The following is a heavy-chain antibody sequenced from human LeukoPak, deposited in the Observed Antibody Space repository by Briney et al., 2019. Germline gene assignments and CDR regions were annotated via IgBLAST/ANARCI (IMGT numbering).Heavy chain of an antibody. CDR3: ASRRSQWLDAFDT. D-gene: IGHD6-19*01. Sequence: GASVKVSCKASGYTFTGYYMHWVRQAPGQRLEWMGWINAGNGNTKYSQKFQGRVTITRDTSASTAYMELSSLRSEDTAVYYCASRRSQWLDAFDTWGQGTMVTVSS. CDR2: INAGNGNT. J-gene: IGHJ3*02. CDR1: GYTFTGYY. V-gene: IGHV1-3*01.